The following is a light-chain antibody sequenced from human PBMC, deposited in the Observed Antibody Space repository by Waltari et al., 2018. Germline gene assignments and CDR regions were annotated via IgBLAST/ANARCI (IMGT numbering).Light chain of an antibody. V-gene: IGLV3-19*01. CDR3: HSRKGRDNQVV. CDR1: SLRRYY. Sequence: SSELTQDPAVSVALGQTVRITCQGDSLRRYYASWYQQRPGQAPILVLYGKEKRPSGIPDRISGYSSGTTSSLTITGAQAEDEADYYCHSRKGRDNQVVFGGGTKLTVL. J-gene: IGLJ3*02. CDR2: GKE.